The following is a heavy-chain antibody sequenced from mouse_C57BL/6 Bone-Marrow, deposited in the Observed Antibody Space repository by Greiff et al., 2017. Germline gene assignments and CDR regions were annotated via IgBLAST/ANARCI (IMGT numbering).Heavy chain of an antibody. V-gene: IGHV14-3*01. D-gene: IGHD1-1*01. CDR2: IDPANGNT. J-gene: IGHJ1*03. Sequence: EVQLQESVAELVRPGASVKLSCTASGFNIKNTYMHWVKQRPEQGLEWIGRIDPANGNTKYATKFQGKATMTADTSSNTAYLQLSSLTSEDTAIYDGARRDYGSSYDWYFDVWGTGTTVTVSS. CDR3: ARRDYGSSYDWYFDV. CDR1: GFNIKNTY.